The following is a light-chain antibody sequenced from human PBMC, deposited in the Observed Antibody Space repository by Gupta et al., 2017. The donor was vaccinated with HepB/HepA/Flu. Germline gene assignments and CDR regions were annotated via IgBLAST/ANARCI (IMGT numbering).Light chain of an antibody. CDR2: EVS. Sequence: QSALTQPASVSGSPGQSITISCTGTSSDVGSYNLVSWYQQHPGKAPKLMIYEVSKRPSGVSNRCSGSKSGNTASLTISGLQAEDEADYYCCSYAGSSTLWVFGGGTKLTVL. CDR3: CSYAGSSTLWV. CDR1: SSDVGSYNL. V-gene: IGLV2-23*02. J-gene: IGLJ3*02.